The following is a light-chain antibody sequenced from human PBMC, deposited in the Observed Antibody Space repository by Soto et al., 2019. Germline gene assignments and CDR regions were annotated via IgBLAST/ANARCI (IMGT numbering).Light chain of an antibody. Sequence: EIVLTQSPGTLSLSPGERGTLSCRASQSVSSGYLAWYQQKPGQAPRLLIYDASSRATGIPDRFSGSGSGTDFTLTISRLETEDFAVYYCQQYGGSPRTFGQGTKV. CDR2: DAS. CDR1: QSVSSGY. J-gene: IGKJ1*01. V-gene: IGKV3-20*01. CDR3: QQYGGSPRT.